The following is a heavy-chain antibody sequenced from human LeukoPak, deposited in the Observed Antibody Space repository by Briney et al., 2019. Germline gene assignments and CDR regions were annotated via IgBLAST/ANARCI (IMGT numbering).Heavy chain of an antibody. V-gene: IGHV3-21*01. CDR3: ASLVGPQSAFDI. Sequence: GGSLRLSCAASGFTFSSYSMNWVRQAPGKGLEWVSSISSSSSYIYYADSVKGRFTISRDNAKNSLYLQMNSLRAEDTAGYYCASLVGPQSAFDIWGQGTMVTAS. D-gene: IGHD6-6*01. CDR1: GFTFSSYS. CDR2: ISSSSSYI. J-gene: IGHJ3*02.